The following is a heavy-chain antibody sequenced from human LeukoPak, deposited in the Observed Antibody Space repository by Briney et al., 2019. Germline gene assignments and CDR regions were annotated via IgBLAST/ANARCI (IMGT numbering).Heavy chain of an antibody. V-gene: IGHV4-34*01. CDR1: GGSFSGYY. CDR2: INHSGST. J-gene: IGHJ5*02. D-gene: IGHD3-10*01. CDR3: ARRPFMVRGVRAFDP. Sequence: SETLSLTCAVYGGSFSGYYWSWIRQPPGKGLEWIGEINHSGSTNYNPSLKSRVTISVDTSKNQFSLKLSSVTAADTAVCYCARRPFMVRGVRAFDPWGQGTLVTVSS.